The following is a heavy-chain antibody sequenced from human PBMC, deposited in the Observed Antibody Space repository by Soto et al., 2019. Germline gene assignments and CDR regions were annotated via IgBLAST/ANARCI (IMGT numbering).Heavy chain of an antibody. V-gene: IGHV3-64*01. CDR3: AREGYCSSTSCYSFDY. J-gene: IGHJ4*02. Sequence: EVQLVESGGGLVQPGGSLRLSCAASGFTFSSYAMHWVRQAPGKGLEYVSAISSNGGSTYYANSVKGRFTISRENSKNTLYLQMGSLRAEDMAVYYCAREGYCSSTSCYSFDYWGQGTLVTVSS. D-gene: IGHD2-2*01. CDR2: ISSNGGST. CDR1: GFTFSSYA.